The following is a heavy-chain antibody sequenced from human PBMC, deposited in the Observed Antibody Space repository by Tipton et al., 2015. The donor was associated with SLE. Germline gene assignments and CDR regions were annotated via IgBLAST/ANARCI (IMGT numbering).Heavy chain of an antibody. CDR3: ASLRGGRGYYFDY. CDR2: LYPGDSDT. Sequence: VQLVQSGAEVKKPGESLKISCKGSGYIFTKCWIGWVRQMPGKGLEWMGILYPGDSDTRYSPSFQGQVTISADKSIDTAYPQWSSLKASDTAMYYCASLRGGRGYYFDYWGQGTLVTVSS. CDR1: GYIFTKCW. D-gene: IGHD3-16*01. V-gene: IGHV5-51*03. J-gene: IGHJ4*02.